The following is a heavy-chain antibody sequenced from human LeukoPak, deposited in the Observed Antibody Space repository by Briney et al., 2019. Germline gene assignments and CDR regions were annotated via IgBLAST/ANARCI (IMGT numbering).Heavy chain of an antibody. V-gene: IGHV3-48*04. CDR3: ARATRNGYDY. J-gene: IGHJ4*02. CDR1: GFTFRIYG. CDR2: IAHESTTI. Sequence: GGSLRLSCAASGFTFRIYGMNWVRQAPGKGPEWVSYIAHESTTIYYADSVRGRFTMSRDNARNSLFLQMNSLRPEDTAMYYCARATRNGYDYWGPGTLVTVSS. D-gene: IGHD5-24*01.